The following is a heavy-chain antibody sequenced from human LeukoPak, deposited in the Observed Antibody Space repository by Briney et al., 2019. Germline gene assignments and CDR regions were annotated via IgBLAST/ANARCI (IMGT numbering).Heavy chain of an antibody. Sequence: PSETLSLTCSVSGGSISSSNYYWGWIRQPPGKGLEWIGSISYSGTTYYDPPLKSRVTISVDTSKNQFSLKLSSVTAADTAVYYCARSDYSKTYYMDVWGKGTTVTVSS. J-gene: IGHJ6*03. V-gene: IGHV4-39*07. D-gene: IGHD4-11*01. CDR2: ISYSGTT. CDR3: ARSDYSKTYYMDV. CDR1: GGSISSSNYY.